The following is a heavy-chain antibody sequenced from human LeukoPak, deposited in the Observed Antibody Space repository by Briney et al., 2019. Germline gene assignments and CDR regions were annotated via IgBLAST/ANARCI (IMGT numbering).Heavy chain of an antibody. CDR1: GYTFTSYG. J-gene: IGHJ5*02. V-gene: IGHV1-18*01. Sequence: ASVKVSCKASGYTFTSYGISWVRQAPGQVLVWMGWISAYNGITNYAQKLQGRVTMTTDTSTGTAYMELRSLRSDDTAVYYCARDEYSSSSVLDPWGQGTLVTVSS. CDR3: ARDEYSSSSVLDP. CDR2: ISAYNGIT. D-gene: IGHD6-6*01.